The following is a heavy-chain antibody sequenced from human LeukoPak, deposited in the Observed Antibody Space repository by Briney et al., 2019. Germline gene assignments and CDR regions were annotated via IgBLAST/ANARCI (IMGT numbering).Heavy chain of an antibody. CDR3: ARGSTIFGVVIIPVPAFDI. CDR1: GYTFTGYY. CDR2: INPNSGGT. J-gene: IGHJ3*02. Sequence: ASVKVSCKASGYTFTGYYMHWVRQAPGQGLEGMGWINPNSGGTNYAQKFQGRVTMTRDTSISTAYMELSRLRSDDTAVYYCARGSTIFGVVIIPVPAFDIWGQGTMVTVSS. D-gene: IGHD3-3*01. V-gene: IGHV1-2*02.